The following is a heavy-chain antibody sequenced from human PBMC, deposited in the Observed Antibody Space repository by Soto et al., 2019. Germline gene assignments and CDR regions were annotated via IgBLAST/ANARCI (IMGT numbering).Heavy chain of an antibody. J-gene: IGHJ5*02. CDR2: ISAYNGNT. CDR3: ARAKLRGELLFVWFDP. CDR1: GYTFTSYG. D-gene: IGHD1-26*01. V-gene: IGHV1-18*01. Sequence: ASVKVSCKASGYTFTSYGISWVRQAPGQGLEWMGWISAYNGNTNYAQKLQGRVTMTTDTSTSTAYMELRSLRSDDTAVYYCARAKLRGELLFVWFDPWGQGTLVTVSS.